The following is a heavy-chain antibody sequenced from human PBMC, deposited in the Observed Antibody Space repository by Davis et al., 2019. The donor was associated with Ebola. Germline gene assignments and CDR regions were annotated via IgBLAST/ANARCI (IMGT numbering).Heavy chain of an antibody. CDR2: ISSSSSYI. D-gene: IGHD6-6*01. V-gene: IGHV3-21*01. J-gene: IGHJ6*02. CDR1: GFTFSSYS. Sequence: GGSLRLSCAASGFTFSSYSMNWVRQAPGKGLEWVSSISSSSSYIYYADSMKGRFTISRDNAKNSLYLQMNSLRAEDTAVYYCARDSVHLTAARLNSYYYYGMDVWGQGTTVTVSS. CDR3: ARDSVHLTAARLNSYYYYGMDV.